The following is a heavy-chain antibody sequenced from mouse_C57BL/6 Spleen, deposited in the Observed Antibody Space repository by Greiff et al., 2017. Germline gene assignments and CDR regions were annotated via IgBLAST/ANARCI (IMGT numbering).Heavy chain of an antibody. CDR3: AMRHYGSAYYYAMDY. CDR1: GFTFSDYG. D-gene: IGHD1-1*01. V-gene: IGHV5-17*01. J-gene: IGHJ4*01. Sequence: EVQRVESGGGLVKPGGSLKLSCAASGFTFSDYGMHWVRQAPEKGLEWVAYISSGSSTIYYADTVKGRFTISRDNAKNTLFLQMTSLRSEDTAMYYCAMRHYGSAYYYAMDYWGQGTSVTVSS. CDR2: ISSGSSTI.